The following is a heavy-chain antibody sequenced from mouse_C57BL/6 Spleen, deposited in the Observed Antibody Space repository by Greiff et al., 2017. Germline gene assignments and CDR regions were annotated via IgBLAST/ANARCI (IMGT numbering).Heavy chain of an antibody. Sequence: VQLQQSGPELVKPGASVKISCKASGYAFSSSWMNWVKQRPGKGLEWIGRIYPGDGDTNYNGKFKGKATLTADKSSSTAYMQLSSLTSEDSAVYFCARSSNYRGFDYWGQGTTLTVSS. D-gene: IGHD2-5*01. V-gene: IGHV1-82*01. CDR2: IYPGDGDT. CDR1: GYAFSSSW. CDR3: ARSSNYRGFDY. J-gene: IGHJ2*01.